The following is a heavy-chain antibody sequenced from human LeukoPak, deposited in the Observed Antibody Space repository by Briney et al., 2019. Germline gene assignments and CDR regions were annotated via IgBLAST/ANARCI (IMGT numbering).Heavy chain of an antibody. V-gene: IGHV4-59*01. CDR3: ASGLLWFGSYGMDV. J-gene: IGHJ6*02. Sequence: SETLSLTCTVSGGSISSYYWSWIRQPPGKGLEWIGYIYYSGSTNYNPSLKSRVTISVDTSKNQFSLKLSSVTAADTAVYYCASGLLWFGSYGMDVWGQGTTVTVSS. D-gene: IGHD3-10*01. CDR2: IYYSGST. CDR1: GGSISSYY.